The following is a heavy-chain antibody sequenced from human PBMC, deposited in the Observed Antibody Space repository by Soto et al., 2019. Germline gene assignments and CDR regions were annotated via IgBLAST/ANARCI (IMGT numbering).Heavy chain of an antibody. CDR1: GFIFNTYS. V-gene: IGHV3-48*02. CDR2: ISGSSQTI. CDR3: ARTLSWRRGPFDS. Sequence: GGSLRLSCAASGFIFNTYSMNWVRQAPGKGLEWVSYISGSSQTIFYADSVRGRFTISRDNANNSTYLQMVSLRDEDTAVYYCARTLSWRRGPFDSWGQGTLVTVSS. J-gene: IGHJ4*02. D-gene: IGHD2-15*01.